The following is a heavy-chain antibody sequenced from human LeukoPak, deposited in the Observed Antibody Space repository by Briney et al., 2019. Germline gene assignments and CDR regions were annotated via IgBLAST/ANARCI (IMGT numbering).Heavy chain of an antibody. CDR1: GGSISSDY. CDR2: IYYSGST. CDR3: ARDQSIAARPGYYYMDV. Sequence: SETLSLTCTVSGGSISSDYWSWIRQPPGKGLEWIGYIYYSGSTNYNPSLKSRVTISVDTSKNQFSLKLSSVTAADTAVYYCARDQSIAARPGYYYMDVWGKGTTVTVSS. D-gene: IGHD6-6*01. J-gene: IGHJ6*03. V-gene: IGHV4-59*01.